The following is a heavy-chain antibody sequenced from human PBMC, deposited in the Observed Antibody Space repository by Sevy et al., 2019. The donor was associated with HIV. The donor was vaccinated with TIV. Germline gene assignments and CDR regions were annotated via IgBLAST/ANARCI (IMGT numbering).Heavy chain of an antibody. CDR2: IYSGGST. CDR3: ARDFASEDSSSSSFDY. D-gene: IGHD6-6*01. J-gene: IGHJ4*02. Sequence: GGSLRLSCAASGFTVSSNYMSWVRQAPGKGLEWVSVIYSGGSTYYADSVKGRFTISRDNSKNTLYLQMNSLRAEATAVYYCARDFASEDSSSSSFDYWGQGTLVTVSS. CDR1: GFTVSSNY. V-gene: IGHV3-53*01.